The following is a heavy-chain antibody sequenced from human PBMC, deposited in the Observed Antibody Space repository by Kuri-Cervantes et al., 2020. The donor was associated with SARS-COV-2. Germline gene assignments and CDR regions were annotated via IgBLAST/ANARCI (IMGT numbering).Heavy chain of an antibody. Sequence: ESLKISCAGYSGSFGDYYWSWIRQTPEMGLEWIGEINHSGSTNYNPSLRSRVTMSVDTSKNQFSLKLISVTAADTAVYYCARPAYGQIIHAFNIWGQGTTVTVSS. V-gene: IGHV4-34*01. J-gene: IGHJ3*02. D-gene: IGHD4-17*01. CDR1: SGSFGDYY. CDR2: INHSGST. CDR3: ARPAYGQIIHAFNI.